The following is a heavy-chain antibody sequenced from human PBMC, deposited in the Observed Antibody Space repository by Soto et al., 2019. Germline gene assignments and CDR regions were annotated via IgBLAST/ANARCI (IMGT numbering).Heavy chain of an antibody. V-gene: IGHV1-69*12. CDR1: GGTFSSYA. CDR2: IIPIFGTA. D-gene: IGHD1-26*01. J-gene: IGHJ4*02. Sequence: QVQLVQSGAAVKKPGSSVKVSCKASGGTFSSYAISWVRQAPGQGLEWMGGIIPIFGTANYAQKFQGRVTITADESTSTAYMELSSLRSEDTAVYYCAREKSADPGWEGYYFDYWGQGTLVTVSS. CDR3: AREKSADPGWEGYYFDY.